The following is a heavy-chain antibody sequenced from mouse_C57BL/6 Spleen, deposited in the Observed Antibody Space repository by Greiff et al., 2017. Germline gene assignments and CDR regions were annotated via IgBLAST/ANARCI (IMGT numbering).Heavy chain of an antibody. V-gene: IGHV1-59*01. CDR1: GYTFTSYW. Sequence: QVQLQQPGAELVRPGTSVKLSCKASGYTFTSYWMHWVKQRPGQGLEWIGVIDPSDSYTNYNQKFKGKATLTVDTSSSTAYMQLSSLTSEDSAVYYCARGRDYGSGVFAYWGQGTLVTVSA. CDR2: IDPSDSYT. D-gene: IGHD1-1*01. J-gene: IGHJ3*01. CDR3: ARGRDYGSGVFAY.